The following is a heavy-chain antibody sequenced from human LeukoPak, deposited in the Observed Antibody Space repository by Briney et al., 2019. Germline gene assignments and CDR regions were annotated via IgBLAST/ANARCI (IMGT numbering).Heavy chain of an antibody. CDR2: ISSSRSYI. J-gene: IGHJ3*02. CDR3: ARDGDYYGSRSYRDGFDI. CDR1: GFTLSSYS. Sequence: GGSLRLSCAASGFTLSSYSMNWVRQAPGKGLEWISCISSSRSYIYYADSVKGRFTISRDNAKNSLYLQMNSLRAEDTAVYYCARDGDYYGSRSYRDGFDIWGQGTMVTVSS. D-gene: IGHD3-10*01. V-gene: IGHV3-21*01.